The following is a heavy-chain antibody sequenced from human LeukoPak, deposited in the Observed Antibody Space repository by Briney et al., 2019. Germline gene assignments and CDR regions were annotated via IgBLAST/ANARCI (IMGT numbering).Heavy chain of an antibody. V-gene: IGHV4-34*01. Sequence: SETLSLTCAVYGGSFSGYYWSWIRQPPGKGLEWIGCLYHSGSTYSSPSLKSRVTISLDTSKNQFSLKLSSVTAADTAVYYCAREVVAAAGTDAFDIWGQGTMVTVSS. CDR3: AREVVAAAGTDAFDI. D-gene: IGHD6-13*01. CDR2: LYHSGST. J-gene: IGHJ3*02. CDR1: GGSFSGYY.